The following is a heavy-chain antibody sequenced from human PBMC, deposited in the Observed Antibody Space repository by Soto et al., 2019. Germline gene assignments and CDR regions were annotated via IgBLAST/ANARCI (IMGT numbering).Heavy chain of an antibody. CDR3: ARGEEVVAGTRAVPHEFDY. J-gene: IGHJ4*02. CDR2: INPSGGST. D-gene: IGHD2-15*01. CDR1: GYTFTSYY. Sequence: ASVKVSCKASGYTFTSYYMHWVRQAHRQGLEWMGIINPSGGSTSYAQKFQGRVTMTRDTSTSTVYMELSSLRSEDTAVYYCARGEEVVAGTRAVPHEFDYWGQGTLVTVSS. V-gene: IGHV1-46*03.